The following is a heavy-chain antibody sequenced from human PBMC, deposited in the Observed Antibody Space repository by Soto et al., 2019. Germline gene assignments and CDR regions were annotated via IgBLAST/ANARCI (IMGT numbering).Heavy chain of an antibody. CDR2: IRQDGSEI. V-gene: IGHV3-7*04. CDR1: GFTFSSNW. D-gene: IGHD2-2*01. Sequence: GGSLRLSCVGSGFTFSSNWMTWVRQAPGKGLEWVANIRQDGSEINYVDSVKGRFTISRDNTKSSLYLQMNSLRAEDTAIYYCAREVVVSRGASYFGYWGPGTLVTVSS. J-gene: IGHJ4*02. CDR3: AREVVVSRGASYFGY.